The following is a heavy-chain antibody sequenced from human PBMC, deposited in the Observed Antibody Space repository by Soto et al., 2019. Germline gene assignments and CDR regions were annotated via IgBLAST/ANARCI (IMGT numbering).Heavy chain of an antibody. CDR1: GYTFTSYY. J-gene: IGHJ6*02. V-gene: IGHV1-46*01. CDR3: AREDKVEMATMRLDGMDV. Sequence: QVQLVQSGAEVKKPGASVKVSCKASGYTFTSYYMHWVRQAPGQGLEWMGIINPSGGSTSYAQKFQSIVTMTRDTSTSTVYMELSSLRSEDTAVYYCAREDKVEMATMRLDGMDVWGQGTTVTVSS. D-gene: IGHD3-16*01. CDR2: INPSGGST.